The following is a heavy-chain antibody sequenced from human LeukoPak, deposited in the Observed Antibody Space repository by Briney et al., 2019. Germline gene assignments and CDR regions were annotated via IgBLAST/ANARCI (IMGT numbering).Heavy chain of an antibody. V-gene: IGHV3-30*18. CDR1: GFTFSSYG. D-gene: IGHD3-22*01. J-gene: IGHJ4*02. CDR3: AKDPPYYYDSSGYYPFDY. Sequence: GRSLSLSCAASGFTFSSYGMHGVRPAPGKGGGWVAVISYDGSNKYYTDSVKGSFTISRDNSNNTLYLQMNSLRAQDTAVYYCAKDPPYYYDSSGYYPFDYWGQGTLVTVSS. CDR2: ISYDGSNK.